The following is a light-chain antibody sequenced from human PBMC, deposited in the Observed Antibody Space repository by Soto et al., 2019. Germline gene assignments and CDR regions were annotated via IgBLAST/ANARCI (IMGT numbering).Light chain of an antibody. J-gene: IGKJ1*01. CDR3: QQYWSSPRT. CDR2: QAS. CDR1: QRVRSTY. Sequence: EVVLTQSPGTLSLSPGERATLSCRASQRVRSTYLAWYRQNPGQAPRLLIYQASNWATGIPDRFSGSESGADFTLTISRLEPEDFAVYYCQQYWSSPRTFGQGTKVEIK. V-gene: IGKV3-20*01.